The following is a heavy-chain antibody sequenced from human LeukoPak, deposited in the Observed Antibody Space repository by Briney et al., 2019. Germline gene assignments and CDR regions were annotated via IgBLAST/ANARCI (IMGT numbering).Heavy chain of an antibody. J-gene: IGHJ4*02. CDR1: GYSISSGYY. CDR2: IYHSGST. D-gene: IGHD3-10*01. Sequence: SSETLSLTRTVSGYSISSGYYWGWIRQPPGKGLEWIGSIYHSGSTYYNPSLKSRVTISVDTSKNQFSLKLSSVTAADTAVYYCASLRRGVINYWGQGTLVTVSS. CDR3: ASLRRGVINY. V-gene: IGHV4-38-2*02.